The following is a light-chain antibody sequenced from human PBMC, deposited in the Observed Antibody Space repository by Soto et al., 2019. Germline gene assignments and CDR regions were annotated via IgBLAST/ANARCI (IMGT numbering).Light chain of an antibody. CDR3: QSYDSSTVV. CDR2: EDN. Sequence: NFMVTQPHSVSESPGKTVSISCTRSSGRIASNYVQWYQQRPGSAPTTVIYEDNQRPSGVPDRFSGSTDGSSNSASLTISGLQTEDEADYYCQSYDSSTVVFGGGTKLTVL. V-gene: IGLV6-57*04. CDR1: SGRIASNY. J-gene: IGLJ2*01.